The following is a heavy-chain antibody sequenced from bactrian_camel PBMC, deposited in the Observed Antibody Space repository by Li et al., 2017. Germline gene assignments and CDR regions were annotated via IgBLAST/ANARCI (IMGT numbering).Heavy chain of an antibody. D-gene: IGHD4*01. J-gene: IGHJ6*01. Sequence: VQLVESGGGLVQPGGSLRLSCAASGFTFSNYAMSWVRQAPGKGLEWVSRIGGGSTYYADSVKGRFTISRDNAKNTVYLQMNSLKTEDTAVYYCATTDYSDYDPDYFGYWGQGTQVTVS. CDR2: IGGGST. CDR1: GFTFSNYA. V-gene: IGHV3S40*01. CDR3: ATTDYSDYDPDYFGY.